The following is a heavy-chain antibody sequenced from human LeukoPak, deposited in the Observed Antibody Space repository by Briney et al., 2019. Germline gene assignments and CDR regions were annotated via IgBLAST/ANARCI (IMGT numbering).Heavy chain of an antibody. J-gene: IGHJ6*03. CDR1: GYSFSSYW. V-gene: IGHV5-51*01. CDR3: ARSPNFGVVSQALYMDV. D-gene: IGHD3-3*01. Sequence: GESLKISCKGSGYSFSSYWVGWVRQMPGKGLEWMGIIYPGDSDTRYSPSFQGQVTISADKSITTAYLQWSSLKASDTATYYCARSPNFGVVSQALYMDVWGKGTTVTVSS. CDR2: IYPGDSDT.